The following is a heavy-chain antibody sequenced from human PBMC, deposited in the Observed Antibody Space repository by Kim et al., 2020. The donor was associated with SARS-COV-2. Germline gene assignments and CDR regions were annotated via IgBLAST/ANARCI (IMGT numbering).Heavy chain of an antibody. CDR1: GFAFSDSA. CDR3: IRDFENS. Sequence: GGSLRLSCVASGFAFSDSAMHWVRQASGKGLEWIGRIRSKTNNYATTYAASVEGRFIISKDDSKNVAYLQMKSLKTEDTAVYYCIRDFENSWGQGTLVTVSS. D-gene: IGHD3-9*01. J-gene: IGHJ4*02. CDR2: IRSKTNNYAT. V-gene: IGHV3-73*01.